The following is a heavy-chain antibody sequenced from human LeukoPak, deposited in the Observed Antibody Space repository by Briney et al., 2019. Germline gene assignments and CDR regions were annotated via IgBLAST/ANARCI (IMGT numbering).Heavy chain of an antibody. J-gene: IGHJ6*03. CDR3: ARGGVTIFGVVIYYYYYMDV. Sequence: PGGSLRLSCAASGFTFSSYWMSWVRQAPGRGLEWVANIKQDGSEKYYVDSVKGRFTISRDNAKNSLYLQMNSLRAEDTAVYYCARGGVTIFGVVIYYYYYMDVWGKGTTVTVSS. D-gene: IGHD3-3*01. V-gene: IGHV3-7*01. CDR2: IKQDGSEK. CDR1: GFTFSSYW.